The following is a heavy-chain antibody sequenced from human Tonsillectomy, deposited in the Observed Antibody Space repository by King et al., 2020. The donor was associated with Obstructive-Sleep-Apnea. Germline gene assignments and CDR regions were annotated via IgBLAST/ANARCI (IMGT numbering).Heavy chain of an antibody. V-gene: IGHV4-30-4*01. Sequence: QLQESGPGLVKPSQTLSLTCTVSGGSISSGDYYWSWIRQPPGKGLEWIGYIHYSGSTYYNPSLKSRVTISVDTSKNQFSLRLSSVTAACTAVYYCARESYYYDILTGYSGTNWFDPWGQGTLVTVSS. CDR1: GGSISSGDYY. D-gene: IGHD3-9*01. CDR3: ARESYYYDILTGYSGTNWFDP. J-gene: IGHJ5*02. CDR2: IHYSGST.